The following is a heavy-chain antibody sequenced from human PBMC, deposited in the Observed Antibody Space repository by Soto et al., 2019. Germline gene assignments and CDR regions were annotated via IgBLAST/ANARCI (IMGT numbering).Heavy chain of an antibody. CDR1: GYTFSGYY. V-gene: IGHV1-2*02. J-gene: IGHJ4*02. CDR3: ARSLLKVILPLGY. CDR2: INTLSGDT. D-gene: IGHD3-3*02. Sequence: QVQLVQSGAEVKKPGASVKVSCKASGYTFSGYYMHWVRQAPGQGLEWMGWINTLSGDTSFPQKFQGRLAMTRDTSIDTAFMEVSRLTPDDTAIYYCARSLLKVILPLGYWGQGTLVSVSS.